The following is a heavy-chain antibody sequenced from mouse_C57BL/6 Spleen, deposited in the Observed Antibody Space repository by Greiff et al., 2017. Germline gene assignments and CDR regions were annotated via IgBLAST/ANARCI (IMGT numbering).Heavy chain of an antibody. Sequence: VQLMESGAELVRPGTSVKMSCKASGYTFTNYWIGWAKQRPGHGLEWIGDIYPGGGYTNYNEKFKGKATLTAAKSSSTAYMQLSSLTSEDSAIYYCARSGDYDYAWFAYWGQGTLVTVSA. V-gene: IGHV1-63*01. CDR1: GYTFTNYW. CDR2: IYPGGGYT. D-gene: IGHD2-4*01. CDR3: ARSGDYDYAWFAY. J-gene: IGHJ3*01.